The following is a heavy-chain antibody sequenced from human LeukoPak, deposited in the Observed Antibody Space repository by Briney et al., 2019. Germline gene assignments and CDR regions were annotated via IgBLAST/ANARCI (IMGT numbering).Heavy chain of an antibody. D-gene: IGHD2-2*01. CDR3: ARFPDIVVVPAAPIYYYYGMDV. CDR2: ISSSSSYI. CDR1: GFTFSSYS. J-gene: IGHJ6*04. Sequence: GGSLRLSCAASGFTFSSYSMNWVHQAPGKGLEWVSSISSSSSYIYYADSVKGRFAISRDNAKNSLYLQMNSLRAEDTAVYYCARFPDIVVVPAAPIYYYYGMDVWGKGTTVTVSS. V-gene: IGHV3-21*01.